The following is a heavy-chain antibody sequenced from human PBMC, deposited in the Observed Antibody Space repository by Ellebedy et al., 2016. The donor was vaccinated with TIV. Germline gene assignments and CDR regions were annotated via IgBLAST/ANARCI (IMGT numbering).Heavy chain of an antibody. CDR3: ARDGYSYGYQYKYNGMDV. CDR1: GVSISSGGYY. CDR2: IYYSGST. V-gene: IGHV4-31*01. D-gene: IGHD5-18*01. Sequence: MPSETLSLTCTVSGVSISSGGYYWSWIRQHPGKGLEWIGYIYYSGSTYYNPSLKRPVTISVDTSKNQISLKLRSVTAADTAVYYCARDGYSYGYQYKYNGMDVWGQGTTVTVSS. J-gene: IGHJ6*02.